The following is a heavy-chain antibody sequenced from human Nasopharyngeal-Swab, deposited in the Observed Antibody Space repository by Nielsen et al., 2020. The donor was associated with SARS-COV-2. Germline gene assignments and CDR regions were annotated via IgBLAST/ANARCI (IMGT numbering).Heavy chain of an antibody. V-gene: IGHV3-30*18. J-gene: IGHJ3*02. D-gene: IGHD3-3*01. CDR3: TKNLRSEYLHDAFDI. CDR2: ISNDGSNK. CDR1: GFPFSNYA. Sequence: GESLKISCAASGFPFSNYAMHWVRQAPGKGPEWVAVISNDGSNKFYGDSVKGQITIPRDNSKNTLYLEMNSLRTDDTAVYYCTKNLRSEYLHDAFDIWGQGTMVTVSS.